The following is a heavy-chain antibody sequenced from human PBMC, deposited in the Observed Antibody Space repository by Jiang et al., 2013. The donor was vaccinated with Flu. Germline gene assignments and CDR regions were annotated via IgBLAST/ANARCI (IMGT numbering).Heavy chain of an antibody. CDR2: IYYSGTT. Sequence: PGLVKPSETLSLTCSVSGGSISRSSGEYWWGWIRQPPGKGLEWLGSIYYSGTTYYNPSLNSRVTKSVDTSKNQFSLKLTSVTAADTAVYYCARQVGMGSWHFDLWGRGIRVTVSS. CDR3: ARQVGMGSWHFDL. CDR1: GGSISRSSGEYW. V-gene: IGHV4-39*01. D-gene: IGHD1-26*01. J-gene: IGHJ2*01.